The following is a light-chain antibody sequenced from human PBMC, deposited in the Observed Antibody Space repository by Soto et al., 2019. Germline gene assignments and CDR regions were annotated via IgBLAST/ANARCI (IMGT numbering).Light chain of an antibody. CDR1: TNNVGSYNL. Sequence: QRALTHPASVSGSPRQSSTISYTITTNNVGSYNLVSWYQQHPGKAPKLMIYEGSKRPSGVSNRFSGSKSGNTASLTISGLQAEDEADYYCCSYAGSSSYVAGTGTKVTVL. V-gene: IGLV2-23*01. J-gene: IGLJ1*01. CDR2: EGS. CDR3: CSYAGSSSYV.